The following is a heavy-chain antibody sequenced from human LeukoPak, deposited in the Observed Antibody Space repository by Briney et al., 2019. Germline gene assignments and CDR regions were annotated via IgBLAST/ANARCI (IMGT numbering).Heavy chain of an antibody. Sequence: PSETLSLTCTVPGGSMSSYYWGWIRQPAGKGLEYIGRIYTSGDTNSNPSLKSRVTMSVDTSNNQFSLKLRSVTAADTAVYYCARSISWYSYFDYWGQRTLVTVSS. D-gene: IGHD6-13*01. V-gene: IGHV4-4*07. CDR3: ARSISWYSYFDY. J-gene: IGHJ4*02. CDR1: GGSMSSYY. CDR2: IYTSGDT.